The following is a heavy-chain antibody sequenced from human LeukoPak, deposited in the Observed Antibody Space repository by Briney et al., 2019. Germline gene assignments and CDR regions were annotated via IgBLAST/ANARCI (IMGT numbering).Heavy chain of an antibody. D-gene: IGHD5-18*01. CDR1: GDSVSRNSVA. Sequence: SQTLSLTCAISGDSVSRNSVAWNWIRQSSSRGLEWLGRTYYRSKWYNDYAVSVKSRVTINPDTSKNQFSLQLNSVTPEDTAVYYCAREAVGYSYGYPPFYFDYWGQGTLVTVSS. V-gene: IGHV6-1*01. CDR2: TYYRSKWYN. J-gene: IGHJ4*02. CDR3: AREAVGYSYGYPPFYFDY.